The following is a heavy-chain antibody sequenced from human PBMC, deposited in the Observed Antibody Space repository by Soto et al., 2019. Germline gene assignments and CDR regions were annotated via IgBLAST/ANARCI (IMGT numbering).Heavy chain of an antibody. Sequence: PGGSMRLSCAAAGFTFSSYGRHWVRQAPGKGLEWVAVIWYDGSNKYYADSVKGRFTISRDNSRNTLYLQMNSLRAEDTAVYYCARGSPRVVPAAPYYYYGMDVWGQGTTVTVSS. CDR1: GFTFSSYG. CDR3: ARGSPRVVPAAPYYYYGMDV. V-gene: IGHV3-33*01. D-gene: IGHD2-2*01. CDR2: IWYDGSNK. J-gene: IGHJ6*02.